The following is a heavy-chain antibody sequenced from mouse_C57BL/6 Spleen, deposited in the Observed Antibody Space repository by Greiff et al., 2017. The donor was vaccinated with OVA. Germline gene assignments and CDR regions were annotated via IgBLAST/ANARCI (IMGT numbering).Heavy chain of an antibody. J-gene: IGHJ4*01. V-gene: IGHV1-26*01. D-gene: IGHD2-5*01. CDR3: ARYAYYSNYSAMDY. CDR2: INPNNGGT. CDR1: GYTFTDYY. Sequence: VQLQQSGPELVKPGASVKISCKASGYTFTDYYMNWVKQSHGKSLEWIGDINPNNGGTSYNQKFKGKATLTVDKSSSPAYMELRSLTSEDSAVYYCARYAYYSNYSAMDYWGQGTSVTVSS.